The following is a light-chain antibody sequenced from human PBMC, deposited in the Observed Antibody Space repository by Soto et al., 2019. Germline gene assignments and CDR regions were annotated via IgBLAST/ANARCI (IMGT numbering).Light chain of an antibody. CDR3: CSFAGSNSGV. CDR1: SGDVGTYDL. J-gene: IGLJ3*02. Sequence: QSALTQPASVSGSPGQSITISCTGTSGDVGTYDLVSWYQHHPGAAPKLMVYEATRRPSGISNRFSGSKSGNTASLTISGLQAEDEAAYSCCSFAGSNSGVFGGGTKLTVL. CDR2: EAT. V-gene: IGLV2-23*01.